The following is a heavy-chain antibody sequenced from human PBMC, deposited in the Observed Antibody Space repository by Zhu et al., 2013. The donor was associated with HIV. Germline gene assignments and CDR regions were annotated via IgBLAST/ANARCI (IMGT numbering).Heavy chain of an antibody. CDR1: GGTFSSYA. Sequence: QVQLVQSGAEVKKPGSSVKVSCKASGGTFSSYAISWVRQAPGQGLEWMGGIIPIFGTANYAQKFQGRVTITADKSTSTAYMELSSLRSEDTAVYYCARSTVTADSQYYYYYGMDVWGQGTTVTVSS. D-gene: IGHD4-4*01. J-gene: IGHJ6*02. CDR3: ARSTVTADSQYYYYYGMDV. V-gene: IGHV1-69*06. CDR2: IIPIFGTA.